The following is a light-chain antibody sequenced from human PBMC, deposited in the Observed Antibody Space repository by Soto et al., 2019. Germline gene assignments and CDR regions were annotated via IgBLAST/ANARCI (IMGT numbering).Light chain of an antibody. CDR1: QGIRSF. V-gene: IGKV1-9*01. CDR2: AAT. J-gene: IGKJ2*01. Sequence: DIQLTQSPSFLSASIGDRVTITCRASQGIRSFLAWYQQKPGKAPKLLIYAATTLQSGVPSRFSGSGSGTEFTLTISSLQPEDFVTYYCQQLNSYPRTFGQGTKLEIK. CDR3: QQLNSYPRT.